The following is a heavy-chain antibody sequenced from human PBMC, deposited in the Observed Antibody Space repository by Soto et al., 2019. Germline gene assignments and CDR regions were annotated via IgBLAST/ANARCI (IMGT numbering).Heavy chain of an antibody. CDR3: ARFSGAGTYYYYYYGMDV. CDR1: GRSISSSSYY. Sequence: TLSLTCTVSGRSISSSSYYWGWIRQPPGKGLEWIGYIYYSGSTNYNPSLKSRVTISVDTSKNQFSLKLSSVTAADTAVYYCARFSGAGTYYYYYYGMDVWGQGTTVTVSS. D-gene: IGHD3-10*01. J-gene: IGHJ6*02. V-gene: IGHV4-39*07. CDR2: IYYSGST.